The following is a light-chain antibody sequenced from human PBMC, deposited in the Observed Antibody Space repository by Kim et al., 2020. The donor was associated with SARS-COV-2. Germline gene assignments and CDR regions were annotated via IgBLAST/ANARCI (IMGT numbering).Light chain of an antibody. V-gene: IGKV1-5*03. J-gene: IGKJ2*01. CDR2: LAS. CDR1: ENIGTW. Sequence: DIQMTQSPSTLSASVGDRVTITCRASENIGTWLAWYQQKPGRAPRLLIYLASTLESGVPSRFSGTGSGTEFSLTISSLQPDDFATYYCKHCSRFPYTFGQGTKLEI. CDR3: KHCSRFPYT.